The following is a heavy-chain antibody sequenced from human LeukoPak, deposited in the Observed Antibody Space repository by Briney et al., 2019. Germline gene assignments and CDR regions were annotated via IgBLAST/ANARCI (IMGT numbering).Heavy chain of an antibody. Sequence: GGSLRLSCAVSGFTFSSYSMTWVRQAPGKGLEWVSVIYSGGSTYYADSVKGRFTISRDNSRNTLYLQMNSLRAEDTAIYYCAKNSAAGVSTASSFDYWGQGTLVTVSS. CDR3: AKNSAAGVSTASSFDY. CDR1: GFTFSSYS. CDR2: IYSGGST. V-gene: IGHV3-23*03. J-gene: IGHJ4*02. D-gene: IGHD2-2*01.